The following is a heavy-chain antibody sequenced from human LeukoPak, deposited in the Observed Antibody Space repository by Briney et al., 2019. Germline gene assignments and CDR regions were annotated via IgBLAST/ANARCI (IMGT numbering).Heavy chain of an antibody. V-gene: IGHV1-69*13. CDR2: IIPIFGTA. J-gene: IGHJ4*02. Sequence: SVKVSCKASGGTFSSYAISWVRQAPGQGLEWKGGIIPIFGTANYAQKFQGRVTITADESTSTAYMELSSLRSEDTAVYYCARDKSGYSYGLDYWGQGTLVTVSS. CDR1: GGTFSSYA. D-gene: IGHD5-18*01. CDR3: ARDKSGYSYGLDY.